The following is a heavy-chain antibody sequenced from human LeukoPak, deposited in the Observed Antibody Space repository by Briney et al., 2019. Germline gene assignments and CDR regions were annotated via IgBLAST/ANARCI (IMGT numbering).Heavy chain of an antibody. CDR2: IYSGGST. J-gene: IGHJ4*02. Sequence: GGSLRLSCAASGFTVSSNYMSWVRQAPGKGLEWVSVIYSGGSTYYADSVKGRFTISRDNSKNTLYLQMNSLRAEDTAVYYCAREDYGSGSSFDYWGQGTLVTVSS. V-gene: IGHV3-66*01. CDR1: GFTVSSNY. CDR3: AREDYGSGSSFDY. D-gene: IGHD3-10*01.